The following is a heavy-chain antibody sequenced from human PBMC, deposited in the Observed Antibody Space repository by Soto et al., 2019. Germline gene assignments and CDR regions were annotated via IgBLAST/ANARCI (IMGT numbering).Heavy chain of an antibody. CDR2: IYYSGST. V-gene: IGHV4-59*01. J-gene: IGHJ6*02. CDR1: GGSISSYY. Sequence: LSLTCTVSGGSISSYYWSWIRQPPVKGLEWIGYIYYSGSTNYNPSLKSRVTISVDTSKNQFSLKLSSVTAADTAVYYCARGRLLDYYYYYGMDVWGQGATVTVSS. CDR3: ARGRLLDYYYYYGMDV. D-gene: IGHD3-22*01.